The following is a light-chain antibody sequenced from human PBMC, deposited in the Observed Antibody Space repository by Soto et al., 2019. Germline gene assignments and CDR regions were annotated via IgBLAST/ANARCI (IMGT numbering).Light chain of an antibody. CDR2: GAS. CDR3: QQYNNWPWT. J-gene: IGKJ1*01. Sequence: EIVMTQSPATLSVSPGGRATLCSRASQIISGALAGYQQPPGKDPRLLIYGASTRATSFPARFSGSGSGTDVTLTISSLQSEDFAVYYCQQYNNWPWTFGQGTKGDIK. V-gene: IGKV3-15*01. CDR1: QIISGA.